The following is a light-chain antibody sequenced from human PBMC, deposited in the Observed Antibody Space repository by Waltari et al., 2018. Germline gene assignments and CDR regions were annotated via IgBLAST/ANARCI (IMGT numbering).Light chain of an antibody. V-gene: IGKV3-11*01. CDR1: QSVSGY. CDR2: DAY. J-gene: IGKJ4*01. CDR3: QQRSNWPLT. Sequence: SPGERATLSCRASQSVSGYLAWYQQKPGQAPRLLIYDAYKRAPGIPARFSGSESGTDFTLTINSLEPEDLAVYYCQQRSNWPLTFGGGTRVEIK.